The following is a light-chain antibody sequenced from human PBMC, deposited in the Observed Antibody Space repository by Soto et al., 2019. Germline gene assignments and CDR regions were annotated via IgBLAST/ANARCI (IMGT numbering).Light chain of an antibody. CDR1: QDIRQD. Sequence: DIQMTQSPSSLSASVGDRVTITCQASQDIRQDLNWYQQKPGKAPKLLIYDASNLETGVATRFSGSGSGADFSFTISSLQPEDIATYYCQQYDNLRVTFGPGTKVDIK. J-gene: IGKJ3*01. CDR3: QQYDNLRVT. V-gene: IGKV1-33*01. CDR2: DAS.